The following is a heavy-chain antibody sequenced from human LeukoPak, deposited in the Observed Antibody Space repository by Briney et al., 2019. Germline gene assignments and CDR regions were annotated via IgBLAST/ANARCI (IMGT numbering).Heavy chain of an antibody. CDR3: TRMTTGHDY. V-gene: IGHV4-34*01. D-gene: IGHD4-17*01. CDR1: GVSFNDYY. Sequence: PSETLSLTCAVSGVSFNDYYWSWVRQTPGKGLEWIGEINHSGYTNDSTSLKSRVTLSIDTSRKQFSLNVRSVTVADTGIYYCTRMTTGHDYWGQGTLVTVSS. CDR2: INHSGYT. J-gene: IGHJ4*02.